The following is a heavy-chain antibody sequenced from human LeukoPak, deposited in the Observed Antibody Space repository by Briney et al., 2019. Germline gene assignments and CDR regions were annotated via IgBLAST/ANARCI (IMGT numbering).Heavy chain of an antibody. CDR2: INSDESTT. V-gene: IGHV3-74*01. D-gene: IGHD3-10*01. Sequence: GGSLRLSCAASGFTFSNFWMHWVRQAPGKGLVWVSHINSDESTTNYADSVRGRFTISRDNAKNTLYLQMNSLTAEDTAVYYCARGMRDYYGLDYWGQGTLVTVSS. CDR1: GFTFSNFW. J-gene: IGHJ4*02. CDR3: ARGMRDYYGLDY.